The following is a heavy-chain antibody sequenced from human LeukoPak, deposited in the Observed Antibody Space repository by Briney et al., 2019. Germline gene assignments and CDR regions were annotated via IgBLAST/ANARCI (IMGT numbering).Heavy chain of an antibody. CDR3: AKWNGYYLGSYYFDS. CDR1: GFTFSSYA. CDR2: ISGSGDST. V-gene: IGHV3-23*01. Sequence: GGSLRLSCAASGFTFSSYAMSWVRQAPGKGLEWVSAISGSGDSTSYADSVKGRFTISGDNSKNTLYLQMNSLRAEDTAVYYCAKWNGYYLGSYYFDSWGQGTLVTVSS. J-gene: IGHJ4*02. D-gene: IGHD3-22*01.